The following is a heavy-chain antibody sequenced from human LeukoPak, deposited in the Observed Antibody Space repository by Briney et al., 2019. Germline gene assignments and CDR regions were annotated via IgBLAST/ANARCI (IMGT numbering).Heavy chain of an antibody. J-gene: IGHJ4*02. Sequence: ASVKVSCKVSGYTLTELSVHWVRQAPGKGLEWMGGFDPEDGETVYAQKFQGRVTMTEDTSTDTAYMELSSLRSEDTAVYYCATAPPLLLGFDYWGQGTLVTVSS. CDR2: FDPEDGET. CDR3: ATAPPLLLGFDY. CDR1: GYTLTELS. V-gene: IGHV1-24*01. D-gene: IGHD2-21*02.